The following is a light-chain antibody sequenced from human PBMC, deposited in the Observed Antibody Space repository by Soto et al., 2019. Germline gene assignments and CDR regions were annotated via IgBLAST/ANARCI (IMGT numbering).Light chain of an antibody. CDR1: NSNLGAGYD. CDR2: GNR. Sequence: QSVLAQPPSVSGVPGQRVTISCTGNNSNLGAGYDVHWYQQLPGAAPKLVVFGNRNRPSGVPERFSGSKSGTSASLAITGLQAEDEADYYCQAYDYSLTAFVFGGGIKLTVL. V-gene: IGLV1-40*01. J-gene: IGLJ3*02. CDR3: QAYDYSLTAFV.